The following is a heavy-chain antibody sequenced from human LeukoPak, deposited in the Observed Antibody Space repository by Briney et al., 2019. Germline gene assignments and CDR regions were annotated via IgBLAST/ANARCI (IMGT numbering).Heavy chain of an antibody. CDR2: INHSGST. Sequence: SETLSLTCAVYGGSFSGYYWSWIRQPPGKGLEWIGEINHSGSTNYNPSLKSRVTISVDTSKNQFSLKLSSVTAADTAVYYCVTRVTIAAAGTRTWFDPWGQGTLVTVSS. CDR3: VTRVTIAAAGTRTWFDP. J-gene: IGHJ5*02. CDR1: GGSFSGYY. D-gene: IGHD6-13*01. V-gene: IGHV4-34*01.